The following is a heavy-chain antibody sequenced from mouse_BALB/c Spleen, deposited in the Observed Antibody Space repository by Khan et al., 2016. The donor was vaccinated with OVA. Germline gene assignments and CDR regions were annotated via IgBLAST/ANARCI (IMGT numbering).Heavy chain of an antibody. CDR2: VNPNNGDT. CDR1: GYSFTVYY. Sequence: VQLKESGPDLVKPGASVKISCKASGYSFTVYYMTWVKQSHGKSPEWIGRVNPNNGDTNYNQNFKGKAILTVDKSSNTAYMELRSLTSEDSAVFYCARGYEFFPYWGQGTLVNVSA. CDR3: ARGYEFFPY. J-gene: IGHJ3*01. D-gene: IGHD2-12*01. V-gene: IGHV1-26*01.